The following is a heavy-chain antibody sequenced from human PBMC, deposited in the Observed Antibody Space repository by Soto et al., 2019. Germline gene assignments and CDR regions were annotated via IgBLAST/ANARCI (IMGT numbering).Heavy chain of an antibody. Sequence: PSETLSLTCAVYGGSFSGYYWSWIRQPPGKGLEWIGEINHSGSTNYNPSLTSRVTISVDTSKNQFSLKLSSVTAADTAVYYCARGRAYCSGGSCYYYYYYGMDVWGQGTTVTVSS. CDR2: INHSGST. CDR1: GGSFSGYY. CDR3: ARGRAYCSGGSCYYYYYYGMDV. J-gene: IGHJ6*02. D-gene: IGHD2-15*01. V-gene: IGHV4-34*01.